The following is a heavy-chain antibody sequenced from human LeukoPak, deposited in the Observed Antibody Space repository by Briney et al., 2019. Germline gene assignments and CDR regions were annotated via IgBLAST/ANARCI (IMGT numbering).Heavy chain of an antibody. V-gene: IGHV3-30*02. CDR1: GFTFSSYG. Sequence: GGSLRLSCAASGFTFSSYGMHWVRQAPGKGLEWVAFVRFDGSKKYYADSVKGRFTISRDNSKNTQYLQMNSLRAEDTAVYYCAKGRTSSSALSLYHYYMDVWGKGTTVTGSS. J-gene: IGHJ6*03. D-gene: IGHD6-6*01. CDR3: AKGRTSSSALSLYHYYMDV. CDR2: VRFDGSKK.